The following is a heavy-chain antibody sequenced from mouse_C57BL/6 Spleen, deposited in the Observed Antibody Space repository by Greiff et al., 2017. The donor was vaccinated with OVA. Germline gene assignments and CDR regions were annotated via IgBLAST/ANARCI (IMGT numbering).Heavy chain of an antibody. V-gene: IGHV5-9*01. Sequence: EVMLVESGGGLVKPGGSLKLSCAASGFTFSSYTMSWVRQTPEKRLEWVATISGGGGNTYYPDSVKGRFTISRDNAKNTLYLQMSSLRSEDTALYYCARHGPVITTVVEVDYWGQGTTLTVSS. CDR3: ARHGPVITTVVEVDY. D-gene: IGHD1-1*01. J-gene: IGHJ2*01. CDR2: ISGGGGNT. CDR1: GFTFSSYT.